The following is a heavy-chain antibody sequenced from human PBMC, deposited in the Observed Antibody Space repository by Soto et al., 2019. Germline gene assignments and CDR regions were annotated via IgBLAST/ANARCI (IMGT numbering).Heavy chain of an antibody. Sequence: LSLTCTVSGGSLSSYYWSWIRQPPGKGLEWIGYIYYSGSTNYNPSLKSRVTISIDTSNNQFSLKLSSVTAADTPVYYCARRYGSCFDYWGQGTLVTVSS. CDR3: ARRYGSCFDY. V-gene: IGHV4-59*08. CDR2: IYYSGST. CDR1: GGSLSSYY. D-gene: IGHD5-18*01. J-gene: IGHJ4*02.